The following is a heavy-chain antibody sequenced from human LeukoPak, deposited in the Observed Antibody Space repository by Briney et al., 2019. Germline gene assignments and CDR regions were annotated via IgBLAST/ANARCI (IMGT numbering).Heavy chain of an antibody. V-gene: IGHV1-24*01. CDR1: GYTLTELS. Sequence: ASVKVSCKVSGYTLTELSVHWVRQAPGKGLEWMGGFDPEDGETIYAQKFQGRVTMTEDTSTDTAYMELSSLRSEDTAVYYCEVWGVNYYYYYMDVWGKGTTVTISS. CDR2: FDPEDGET. J-gene: IGHJ6*03. CDR3: EVWGVNYYYYYMDV. D-gene: IGHD3-10*01.